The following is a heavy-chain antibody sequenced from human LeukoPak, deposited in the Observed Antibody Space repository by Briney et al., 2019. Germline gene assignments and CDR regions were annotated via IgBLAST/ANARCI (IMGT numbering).Heavy chain of an antibody. CDR2: IKQDGSEK. CDR3: ARDQYSSGWYEFYYYYYLTV. D-gene: IGHD6-19*01. CDR1: GFTFSSYW. J-gene: IGHJ6*03. V-gene: IGHV3-7*01. Sequence: GGSLRLSCAASGFTFSSYWMSWVRQAPGKGLEWVASIKQDGSEKYYVDSVKGRSTNSRDNAKNSLYLQMNSLRAEDTAVYYCARDQYSSGWYEFYYYYYLTVWGKGTTVTVSS.